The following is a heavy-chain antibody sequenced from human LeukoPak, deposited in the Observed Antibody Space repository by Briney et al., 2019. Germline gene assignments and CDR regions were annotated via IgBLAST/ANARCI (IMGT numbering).Heavy chain of an antibody. D-gene: IGHD3-10*01. CDR3: ASANYGSGSYLVGALGFDH. V-gene: IGHV4-34*01. J-gene: IGHJ4*02. CDR1: GGSFSGYY. CDR2: INHSGST. Sequence: SETLSLTCAVYGGSFSGYYWSWIRQPPGKGLEWIGEINHSGSTNYNPSLKSRVTISVDTSKNQFSLKLSSVTAADTAVYYCASANYGSGSYLVGALGFDHWGQGTLVTVSS.